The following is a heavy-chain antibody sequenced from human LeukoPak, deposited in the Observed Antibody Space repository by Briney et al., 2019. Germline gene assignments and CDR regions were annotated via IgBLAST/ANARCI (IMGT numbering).Heavy chain of an antibody. V-gene: IGHV1-69*13. CDR2: IIPIFGTA. CDR3: ARGGSSYVLRSHFDY. CDR1: GGTFSSYA. D-gene: IGHD3-3*01. Sequence: GASVKVSCKASGGTFSSYAISWVRQAPGQGLEWMGGIIPIFGTANYAQKFQGRVTITADESTSTAYMELSSLRSEDTAVYYCARGGSSYVLRSHFDYWGQGTLVTVSS. J-gene: IGHJ4*02.